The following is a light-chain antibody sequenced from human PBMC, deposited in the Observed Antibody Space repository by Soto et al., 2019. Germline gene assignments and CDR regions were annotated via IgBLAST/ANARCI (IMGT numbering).Light chain of an antibody. CDR2: DAS. J-gene: IGKJ1*01. CDR1: QSVDSY. V-gene: IGKV3-11*01. CDR3: QQRSNWPPWT. Sequence: EIVLTQSPATLSLSPGERATLSCRASQSVDSYLAWYQQKPGQAPRPLIYDASNRATGIPARFSGSGSGTDFTLTISSLEPEDFAVYYCQQRSNWPPWTFGQGTKVDIK.